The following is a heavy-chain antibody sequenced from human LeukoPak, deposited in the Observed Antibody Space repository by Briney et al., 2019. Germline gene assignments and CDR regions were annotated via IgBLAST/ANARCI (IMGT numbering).Heavy chain of an antibody. CDR1: GFTFDDYA. V-gene: IGHV3-9*01. D-gene: IGHD5-24*01. Sequence: GRSLRLSCAASGFTFDDYAMHWVRQVPGKGLERVSGITWNSGSRGYADSVKGRFTISRDNAKNSLYLQMNSLSPEDTALYYCAKEAGRDDFWDYFDCWGQGTLVTVSS. CDR2: ITWNSGSR. CDR3: AKEAGRDDFWDYFDC. J-gene: IGHJ4*02.